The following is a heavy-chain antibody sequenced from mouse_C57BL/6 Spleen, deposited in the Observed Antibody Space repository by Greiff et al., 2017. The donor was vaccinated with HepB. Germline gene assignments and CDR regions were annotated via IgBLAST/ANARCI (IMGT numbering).Heavy chain of an antibody. CDR2: IDPENGDT. D-gene: IGHD1-1*01. Sequence: EVMLVESGAELVRPGASVKLSCTASGFNIKDDYMHWVKQRPEQGLEWSGWIDPENGDTEYASKFQGKATITADTSSNTAYLQLSSLTSEDTAVYYCTTSITTVPSYFDVWGTGTTVTVSS. J-gene: IGHJ1*03. CDR1: GFNIKDDY. V-gene: IGHV14-4*01. CDR3: TTSITTVPSYFDV.